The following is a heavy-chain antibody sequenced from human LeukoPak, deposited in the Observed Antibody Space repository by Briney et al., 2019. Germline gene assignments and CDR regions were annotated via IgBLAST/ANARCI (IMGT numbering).Heavy chain of an antibody. CDR1: GFTFDDYA. CDR2: ISWNSGSI. J-gene: IGHJ4*02. CDR3: AKDISSLGELSEGFDY. Sequence: GRSLRLSCAASGFTFDDYAMHWVRQAPGKGLEWVSGISWNSGSIGYADSVKGRFTISRDNAKNSLYLQMNSLRAEDTALYYCAKDISSLGELSEGFDYWGQGTLVPSPQ. V-gene: IGHV3-9*01. D-gene: IGHD3-16*02.